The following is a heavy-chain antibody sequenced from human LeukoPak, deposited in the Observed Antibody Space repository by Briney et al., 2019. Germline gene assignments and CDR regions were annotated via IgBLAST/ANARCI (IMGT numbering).Heavy chain of an antibody. CDR3: AKDGAWLRFDD. CDR1: GFPFSIHG. J-gene: IGHJ4*02. D-gene: IGHD5-12*01. Sequence: GGSPRLSCAGSGFPFSIHGMNWVRQAPGKGLEWVSGISPGGGPTYYADSVKGRFTISRDDSKNTLYLQMNTLRAEDTAVYYCAKDGAWLRFDDWGQGILVTVSS. V-gene: IGHV3-23*01. CDR2: ISPGGGPT.